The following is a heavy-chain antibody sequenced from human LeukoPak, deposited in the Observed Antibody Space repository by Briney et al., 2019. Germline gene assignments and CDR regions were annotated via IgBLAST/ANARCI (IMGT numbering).Heavy chain of an antibody. J-gene: IGHJ6*03. CDR2: IIPIFGTA. D-gene: IGHD3-10*01. CDR1: GGIFSSYA. CDR3: ARGPNYYGSGSYRNYYYYMDV. V-gene: IGHV1-69*05. Sequence: SVKVSCKASGGIFSSYAISWVRQAPGQGLEWMGGIIPIFGTANYAQKFQGRVTITTDESTSTAYMELSSLRSEDTAVYYCARGPNYYGSGSYRNYYYYMDVWGKGTTVTVSS.